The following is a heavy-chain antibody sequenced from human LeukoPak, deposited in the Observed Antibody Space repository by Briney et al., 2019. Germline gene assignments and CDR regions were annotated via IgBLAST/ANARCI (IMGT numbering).Heavy chain of an antibody. V-gene: IGHV3-9*01. CDR1: GFTFDDYA. CDR3: GMRHGYTSGDDY. Sequence: PGRSLRLSCAASGFTFDDYAMHWVRQAPGKGLEWVSGISWNSGSIGYADSVKGRFTISRDNAKNSLYLQMNSLRAEDTALYYCGMRHGYTSGDDYWGQGTLVTVSS. CDR2: ISWNSGSI. J-gene: IGHJ4*02. D-gene: IGHD5-18*01.